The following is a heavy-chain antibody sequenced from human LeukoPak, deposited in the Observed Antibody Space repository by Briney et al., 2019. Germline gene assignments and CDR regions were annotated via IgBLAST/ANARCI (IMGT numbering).Heavy chain of an antibody. CDR3: AREGPRGNSQFDY. CDR2: IWYDGSNK. D-gene: IGHD2/OR15-2a*01. V-gene: IGHV3-33*01. CDR1: GFAFSNYG. Sequence: QTGGSLSLSCAASGFAFSNYGMHWVRQAPGKGLEWVALIWYDGSNKYYTDSVKGRLTISRDNSKDILFLQMNSLRAEDTAVYYCAREGPRGNSQFDYWGQGTLVTVST. J-gene: IGHJ4*02.